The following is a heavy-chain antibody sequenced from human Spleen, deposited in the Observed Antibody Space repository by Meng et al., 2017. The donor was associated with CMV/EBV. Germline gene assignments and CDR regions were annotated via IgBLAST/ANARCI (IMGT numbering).Heavy chain of an antibody. Sequence: GGSLRLSCVASGFTFNSYSMSWVRQAPGKGLEWVANMKQDGGGKFYVDSVKGRFTISRDNAKNSLYLQMNSLRAEDTAVYYCAKEGADSGFFYYTLGVWGQGTTVTVSS. J-gene: IGHJ6*02. CDR2: MKQDGGGK. CDR3: AKEGADSGFFYYTLGV. V-gene: IGHV3-7*01. CDR1: GFTFNSYS. D-gene: IGHD1-26*01.